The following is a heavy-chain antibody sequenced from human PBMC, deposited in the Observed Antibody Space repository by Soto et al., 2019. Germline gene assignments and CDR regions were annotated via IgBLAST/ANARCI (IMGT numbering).Heavy chain of an antibody. CDR3: ARAERGEMVRGVMRNLCVYDGMDV. D-gene: IGHD3-10*01. V-gene: IGHV3-11*06. J-gene: IGHJ6*02. CDR2: ISSSRSYT. Sequence: QVQLVESGGGLVKPGGSLRLSCAASGFTFSDYYMSWIRQAPGKGLEWVSYISSSRSYTNYADSGKGRFTISKDHAKNSRCLQMNSLRAEETALYYCARAERGEMVRGVMRNLCVYDGMDVWGQGTTVTVSS. CDR1: GFTFSDYY.